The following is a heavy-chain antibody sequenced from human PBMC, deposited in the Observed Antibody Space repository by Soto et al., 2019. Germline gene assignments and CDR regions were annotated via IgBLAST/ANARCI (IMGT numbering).Heavy chain of an antibody. CDR1: GFIFSSTW. CDR3: ARQSLLKSIPIYGYYYYAMDV. J-gene: IGHJ6*02. Sequence: EVQLVESVGGLVLPGGSPRLSCTASGFIFSSTWMTWVRQAPGKGLEWVANIKPDGSEVYYADSMKGRFTIYRDNPRNSLYLQMSSLRAEDTAAYYCARQSLLKSIPIYGYYYYAMDVWGQGTTVIVSS. V-gene: IGHV3-7*03. CDR2: IKPDGSEV. D-gene: IGHD3-3*01.